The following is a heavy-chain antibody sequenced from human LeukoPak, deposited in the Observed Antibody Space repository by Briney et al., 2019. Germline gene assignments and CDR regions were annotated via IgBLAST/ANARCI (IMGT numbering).Heavy chain of an antibody. D-gene: IGHD5-18*01. J-gene: IGHJ4*02. CDR2: IYYSGST. Sequence: SETLSLTCTVSGGSISSDYWSWIRQPPGKGLEWIGYIYYSGSTNYNPSLKSRVTMSVDTSKNQFSLRLSSVTAADTAVYYCARGDTAIPCYWGQGTLVTVSS. CDR1: GGSISSDY. CDR3: ARGDTAIPCY. V-gene: IGHV4-59*01.